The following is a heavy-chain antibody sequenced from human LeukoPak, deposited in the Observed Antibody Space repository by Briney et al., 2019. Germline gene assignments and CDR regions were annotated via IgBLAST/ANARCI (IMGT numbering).Heavy chain of an antibody. CDR1: GGSFSGYY. CDR2: INHSRST. V-gene: IGHV4-34*01. CDR3: ARQVYWYFDL. Sequence: PSETLSLTCAVYGGSFSGYYWSWIRQPPGKGLEWIGEINHSRSTNYNPSLKSRVTISVDTSKNQFSLKLSSVTAADTAVYYCARQVYWYFDLWGRGTLVTVSS. J-gene: IGHJ2*01.